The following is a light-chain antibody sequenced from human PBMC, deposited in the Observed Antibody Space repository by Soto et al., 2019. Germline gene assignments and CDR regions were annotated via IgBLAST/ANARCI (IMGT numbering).Light chain of an antibody. Sequence: QAALTQPASVSGCPGQSITISCTGTSSDVGGYNYVSWYQQHPGKGPKLMIYEVSNRPSGVSNRFSGSKSGNTATLTISGLQAEDEADYYCSSYTSTTTRVFGTGTKVTVL. CDR3: SSYTSTTTRV. J-gene: IGLJ1*01. CDR1: SSDVGGYNY. CDR2: EVS. V-gene: IGLV2-14*03.